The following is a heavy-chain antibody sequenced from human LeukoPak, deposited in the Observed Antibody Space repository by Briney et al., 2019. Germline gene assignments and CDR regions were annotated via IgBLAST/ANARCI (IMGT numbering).Heavy chain of an antibody. D-gene: IGHD1-1*01. CDR2: ISPDGSYT. CDR1: GFVFSDFY. V-gene: IGHV3-11*05. J-gene: IGHJ4*02. CDR3: ASDQLSGVFDY. Sequence: GGSLRLSCAGSGFVFSDFYINWIRHSPGKGLEWLAYISPDGSYTTYGDSVKGRFVITRDNAKNSVSLQMNSLRVEDTAVYFCASDQLSGVFDYWGQGARVTVS.